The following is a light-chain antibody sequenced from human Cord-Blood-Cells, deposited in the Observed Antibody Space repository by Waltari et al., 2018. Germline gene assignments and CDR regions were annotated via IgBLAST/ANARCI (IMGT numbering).Light chain of an antibody. CDR3: SSYTSSSTYV. J-gene: IGLJ1*01. Sequence: QSALTQPASVSWSPGQSITISCTGTSSDVGGYHYFSWYQQHPGKAPKLMIYEVSNRPSGVSNRFSGSKSGNTASLTISGLQAEDEADYYCSSYTSSSTYVFGTGTKVTVL. CDR2: EVS. CDR1: SSDVGGYHY. V-gene: IGLV2-14*01.